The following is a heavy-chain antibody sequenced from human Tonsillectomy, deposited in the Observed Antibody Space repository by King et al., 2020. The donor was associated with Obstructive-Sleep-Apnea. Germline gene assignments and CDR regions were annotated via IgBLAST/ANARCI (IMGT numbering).Heavy chain of an antibody. Sequence: VQLVESGGGLVKPGGSLRLSCADSGFSFSDSYMSWIRQAPGKGLEWIAYISSSYGYTKYADSVKGRFTVSRDNAKNSLYLQMNNLRVEDTAVYYCARDSIVVEIAASDGMDLWGQGTTVTVSS. D-gene: IGHD2-21*01. CDR2: ISSSYGYT. CDR1: GFSFSDSY. V-gene: IGHV3-11*06. J-gene: IGHJ6*02. CDR3: ARDSIVVEIAASDGMDL.